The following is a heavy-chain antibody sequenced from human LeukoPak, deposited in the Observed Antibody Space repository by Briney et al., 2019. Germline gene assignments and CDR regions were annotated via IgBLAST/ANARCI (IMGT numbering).Heavy chain of an antibody. CDR1: GYTFTSYY. Sequence: GASVKVSCKATGYTFTSYYIHGVRQAPGQGLEWMGIINPSGGSTSYAQKFQGRITMSRDTSTSTVYMELSSLRSEDTGVHYCVLDYIGSNARQFWGRGTLVTVSS. J-gene: IGHJ4*02. CDR3: VLDYIGSNARQF. D-gene: IGHD5-24*01. V-gene: IGHV1-46*03. CDR2: INPSGGST.